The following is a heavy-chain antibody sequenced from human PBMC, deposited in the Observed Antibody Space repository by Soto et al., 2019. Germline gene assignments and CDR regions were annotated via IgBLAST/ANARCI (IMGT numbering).Heavy chain of an antibody. Sequence: EVQLVESGGGLVKPGESLRVSCAASGFTFSTAWMTWVRQTPGKGREWVGRIKRKSDGETIDYAAPVTGRFTISRDDSKNTLYLQMNRLKTEDTAVYYCTTISGYDTSWDHWGQGTLVTVSS. CDR2: IKRKSDGETI. D-gene: IGHD5-12*01. J-gene: IGHJ4*02. CDR3: TTISGYDTSWDH. CDR1: GFTFSTAW. V-gene: IGHV3-15*01.